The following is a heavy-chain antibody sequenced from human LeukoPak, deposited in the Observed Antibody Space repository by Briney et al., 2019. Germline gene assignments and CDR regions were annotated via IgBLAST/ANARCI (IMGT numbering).Heavy chain of an antibody. Sequence: SETLSLTCTVSGGSLEGLYWSWIRQPPGKGLEWIGYIYYSGSTNYNPSLKSRVTISVDTSKNQFSLKLSSVTAADTAVYYCARDTFGPWGQGTLVTVSS. J-gene: IGHJ5*02. V-gene: IGHV4-59*11. CDR2: IYYSGST. CDR3: ARDTFGP. CDR1: GGSLEGLY.